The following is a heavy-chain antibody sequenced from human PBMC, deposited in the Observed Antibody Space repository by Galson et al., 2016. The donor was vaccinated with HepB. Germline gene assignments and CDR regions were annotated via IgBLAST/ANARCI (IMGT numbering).Heavy chain of an antibody. V-gene: IGHV4-39*01. CDR2: IFHSGTT. D-gene: IGHD2-8*02. CDR3: ARHRINTGYVFSHSGMDV. CDR1: GGSVSSETDY. J-gene: IGHJ6*02. Sequence: SETLSLTCAVSGGSVSSETDYWGWIRQPPGKGLEWIGTIFHSGTTFYNPSLRTPVVISVDTSRNQFSLRVSSVTATDTAVYYCARHRINTGYVFSHSGMDVWGQGTTVTVS.